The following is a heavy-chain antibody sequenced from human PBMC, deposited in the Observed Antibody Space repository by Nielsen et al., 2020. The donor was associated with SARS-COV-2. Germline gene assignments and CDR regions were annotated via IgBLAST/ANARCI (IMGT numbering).Heavy chain of an antibody. V-gene: IGHV1-3*01. J-gene: IGHJ6*02. CDR2: INAGNGNT. D-gene: IGHD2-2*01. CDR3: ARDHPCSSTGCRQHDYYYGMDV. Sequence: WVRQAPGQRLEWMGWINAGNGNTKYSQKFQGRVTITRDTSASTAYMELSSLRSEDTAVYYCARDHPCSSTGCRQHDYYYGMDVWGQGTTVTVSS.